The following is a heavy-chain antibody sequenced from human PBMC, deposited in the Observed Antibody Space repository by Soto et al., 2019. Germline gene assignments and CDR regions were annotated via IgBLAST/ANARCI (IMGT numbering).Heavy chain of an antibody. CDR2: INHSGST. CDR3: ARHYDYYFDY. V-gene: IGHV4-34*01. J-gene: IGHJ4*02. Sequence: SEPLALTCAVYCGYFGGYSGSWIRQPPGKGLEWIGEINHSGSTNYNPSLKSRVTISVDTSKNQFSLKLSSVTAADTAVYYCARHYDYYFDYWGQGTLVTVSS. CDR1: CGYFGGYS. D-gene: IGHD3-3*01.